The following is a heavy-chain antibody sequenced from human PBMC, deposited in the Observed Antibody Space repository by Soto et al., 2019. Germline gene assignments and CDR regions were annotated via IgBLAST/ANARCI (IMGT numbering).Heavy chain of an antibody. Sequence: PSETLSLTCTVSGGSISNGDYYWSWIRKPPGKGLEWIGYIYYSGSTYYNPSLKSRVTISVDTSKNQFSLKLSSVTAADTAVYYCARGPRLYDILTGYYLYYFDYWGQGTLVTVSS. J-gene: IGHJ4*02. CDR3: ARGPRLYDILTGYYLYYFDY. D-gene: IGHD3-9*01. CDR2: IYYSGST. V-gene: IGHV4-30-4*01. CDR1: GGSISNGDYY.